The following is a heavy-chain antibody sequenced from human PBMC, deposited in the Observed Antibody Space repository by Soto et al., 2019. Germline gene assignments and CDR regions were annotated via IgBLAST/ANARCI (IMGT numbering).Heavy chain of an antibody. V-gene: IGHV1-18*01. J-gene: IGHJ3*02. CDR3: ARGRSSGWDYVDDPFDI. CDR1: GYTFTRYG. D-gene: IGHD6-25*01. Sequence: VQLVQSGAEVRKPGASVKVSCKASGYTFTRYGLTWVRQAPGQGLEWLGWISVHNGKTRNAQKLQGRVSMTTDTSANTVFLELRSLRADDTALYFGARGRSSGWDYVDDPFDIWGQGTLITVSS. CDR2: ISVHNGKT.